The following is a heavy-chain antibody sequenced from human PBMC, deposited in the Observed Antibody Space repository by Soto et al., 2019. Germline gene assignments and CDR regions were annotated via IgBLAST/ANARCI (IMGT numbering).Heavy chain of an antibody. CDR2: ISGSGGST. CDR1: GFTFFSSYA. J-gene: IGHJ6*02. D-gene: IGHD6-19*01. CDR3: AKAGGVAVAGPSYHYYGMDV. V-gene: IGHV3-23*01. Sequence: GGSLRLSCAASGFTFFSSYAMSWVRQAPGKGLEWVSDISGSGGSTYYADSVKGRFTISRDNSKNTLYVQMTSLRAEDTAVYYCAKAGGVAVAGPSYHYYGMDVWGQGTTVTVSS.